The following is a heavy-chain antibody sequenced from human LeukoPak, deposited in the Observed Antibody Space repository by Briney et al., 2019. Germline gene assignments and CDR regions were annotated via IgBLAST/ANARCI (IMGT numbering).Heavy chain of an antibody. V-gene: IGHV3-30*02. CDR2: IRYDGSDK. D-gene: IGHD2-15*01. CDR1: GFTFSNYG. CDR3: AKVVDNLDY. J-gene: IGHJ4*02. Sequence: GGSLRLSCAASGFTFSNYGMHWVRQAPGKGLEWVAFIRYDGSDKYYADSVKGRFTISRDNSKNMLYLQINSLRAEDTAVYYCAKVVDNLDYWGQGTLVTVSS.